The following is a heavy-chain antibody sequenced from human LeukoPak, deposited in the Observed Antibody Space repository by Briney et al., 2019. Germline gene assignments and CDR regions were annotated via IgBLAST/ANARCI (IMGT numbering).Heavy chain of an antibody. J-gene: IGHJ4*02. D-gene: IGHD3-10*01. CDR2: IKSKTDGGTT. Sequence: PGGSLRLSCAASGFIFSNAWMSWVRQAPGKGREGVGRIKSKTDGGTTDYAAPVKGKFTISRDDSKNTLYLQMDSLKTDYTAVYYFTTDGSSDVWGKGTLVTVPS. CDR1: GFIFSNAW. CDR3: TTDGSSDV. V-gene: IGHV3-15*01.